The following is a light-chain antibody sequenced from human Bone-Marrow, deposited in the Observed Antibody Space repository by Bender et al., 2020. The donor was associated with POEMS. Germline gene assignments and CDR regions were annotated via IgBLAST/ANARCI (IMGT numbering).Light chain of an antibody. Sequence: QSVVTQPPSLSEAPRQRVTISCSGSSSNIGNHGVNWYQQLPGEAPKLLIYYDDLLTPGVSARFSASKSGTSASLGISELQSEDEDLYYCSAWDDSLGGWVFGGGTKLTVL. CDR1: SSNIGNHG. CDR3: SAWDDSLGGWV. J-gene: IGLJ3*02. CDR2: YDD. V-gene: IGLV1-36*01.